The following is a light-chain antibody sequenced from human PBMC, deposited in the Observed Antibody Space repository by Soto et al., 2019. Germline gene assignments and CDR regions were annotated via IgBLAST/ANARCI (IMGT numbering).Light chain of an antibody. Sequence: DIQMTQSPSTVSASVGDRVTITGRASQSISRWLAWYQQTPGKAPKVLIWDASSLQRGVPSRFRGSGTGTDFTLPISSLQPEDFETYYCQQSYSNPRTFGQGTKVDI. V-gene: IGKV1-39*01. CDR2: DAS. CDR3: QQSYSNPRT. CDR1: QSISRW. J-gene: IGKJ1*01.